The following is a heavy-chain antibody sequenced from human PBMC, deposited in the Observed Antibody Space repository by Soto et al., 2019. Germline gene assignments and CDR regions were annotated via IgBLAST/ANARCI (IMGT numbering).Heavy chain of an antibody. Sequence: GASVKVSCKAAGYTFTGYAMHWVRQAPGQGLEWLGRINPGNGDTKHSQRFQGRVTITGDTSASTAYVELTSLTSEDTGVYYCARDVYSSGCYDYWGQGTLVTVSS. D-gene: IGHD6-19*01. J-gene: IGHJ4*02. CDR1: GYTFTGYA. CDR3: ARDVYSSGCYDY. CDR2: INPGNGDT. V-gene: IGHV1-3*01.